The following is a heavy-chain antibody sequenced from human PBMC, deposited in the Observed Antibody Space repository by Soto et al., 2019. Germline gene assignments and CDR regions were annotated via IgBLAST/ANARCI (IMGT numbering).Heavy chain of an antibody. V-gene: IGHV4-39*07. Sequence: PSETLSLTCTVSGASISSSGYYWGWIRQPPGKGLEWIGTIYYSGSTNYNPSLKSRVTISVDTSKNQFSLKLSSVTAADTAVYYCARLRAAAGLIDYWYFDLWGRGTLVTVSS. CDR1: GASISSSGYY. CDR2: IYYSGST. D-gene: IGHD6-13*01. CDR3: ARLRAAAGLIDYWYFDL. J-gene: IGHJ2*01.